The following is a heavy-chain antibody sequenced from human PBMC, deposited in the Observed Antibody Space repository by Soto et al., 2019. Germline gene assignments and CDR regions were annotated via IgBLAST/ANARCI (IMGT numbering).Heavy chain of an antibody. CDR3: ARGSIAVAGSPDY. J-gene: IGHJ4*02. CDR2: IYYSGST. Sequence: SETLSLTCTVSGGSISSSSYYWGWIRQPPGKGLEWIGYIYYSGSTNYNPSLKSRVTISVDTSKNQFSLKLSSVTAADTAVYYCARGSIAVAGSPDYWGQGTLVTVSS. D-gene: IGHD6-19*01. CDR1: GGSISSSSYY. V-gene: IGHV4-61*05.